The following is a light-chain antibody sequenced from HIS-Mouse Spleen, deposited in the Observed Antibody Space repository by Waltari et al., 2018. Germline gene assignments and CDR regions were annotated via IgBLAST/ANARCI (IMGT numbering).Light chain of an antibody. V-gene: IGKV3-15*01. J-gene: IGKJ4*01. CDR2: GAS. CDR3: QQYNSWPLT. CDR1: QSVSSN. Sequence: EIVMTQSPATLSVSPGERATLTCRASQSVSSNLAWYQQKPGQAPRPLIYGASTRATGIPARFSGSGSGTEFTLTISSMQSEDFAVYYCQQYNSWPLTFGGGTKVEIK.